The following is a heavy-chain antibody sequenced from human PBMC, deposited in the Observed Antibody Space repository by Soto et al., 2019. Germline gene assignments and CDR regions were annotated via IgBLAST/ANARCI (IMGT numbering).Heavy chain of an antibody. CDR2: IYDSGST. J-gene: IGHJ4*02. CDR3: ASSSMVPLDYFDF. CDR1: GDSRKNHY. D-gene: IGHD3-10*01. V-gene: IGHV4-59*11. Sequence: PLEPLSLTCSVSGDSRKNHYWACIRHSPGKGLEWIGNIYDSGSTNYSPALKSRVSMSVDTSKNLFSLKMNSVTAADTAVYYCASSSMVPLDYFDFWGQGNVVTVS.